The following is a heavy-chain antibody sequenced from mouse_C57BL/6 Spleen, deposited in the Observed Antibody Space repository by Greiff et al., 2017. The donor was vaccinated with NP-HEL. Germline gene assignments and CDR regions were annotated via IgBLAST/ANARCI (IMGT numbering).Heavy chain of an antibody. CDR3: TRGEDSSGFLYAMDY. J-gene: IGHJ4*01. CDR1: GYTFTDYE. Sequence: VQLQQSGAELVRPGASVTLSCKASGYTFTDYEMHWVKQTPVHGLEWIGAIDPETGGTAYNQKFKGKAILTADKSSSTAYMELRSLTSEDSAVYYWTRGEDSSGFLYAMDYWGQGTSVTGSS. V-gene: IGHV1-15*01. D-gene: IGHD3-2*02. CDR2: IDPETGGT.